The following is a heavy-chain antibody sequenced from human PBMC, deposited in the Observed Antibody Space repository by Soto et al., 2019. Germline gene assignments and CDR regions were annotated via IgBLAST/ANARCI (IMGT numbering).Heavy chain of an antibody. Sequence: GGSLRLSCAASGFTFSSYAMHWVRQAPGKGLEWVAVISHDGSITYYSDSVKGRFTMSRDNSINTLFLQMSSLRSEDTAIYYCAKDEYWESHFYYFMYLWGKGTTVTVSS. CDR2: ISHDGSIT. D-gene: IGHD2-8*02. J-gene: IGHJ6*03. V-gene: IGHV3-30*15. CDR3: AKDEYWESHFYYFMYL. CDR1: GFTFSSYA.